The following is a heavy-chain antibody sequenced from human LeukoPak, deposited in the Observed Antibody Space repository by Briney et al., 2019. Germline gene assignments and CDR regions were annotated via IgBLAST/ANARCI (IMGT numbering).Heavy chain of an antibody. CDR2: MNPNSGNT. CDR3: ARDYGGNSGWFDP. J-gene: IGHJ5*02. D-gene: IGHD4-23*01. V-gene: IGHV1-8*03. CDR1: GYTFTSYD. Sequence: ASVKVSCKASGYTFTSYDMNWVRQAPGQGLEWMGWMNPNSGNTGYAQKFQGRVTITRNTSISTAYMELSSLRSEDTAAYYCARDYGGNSGWFDPWGQGTLVTVSS.